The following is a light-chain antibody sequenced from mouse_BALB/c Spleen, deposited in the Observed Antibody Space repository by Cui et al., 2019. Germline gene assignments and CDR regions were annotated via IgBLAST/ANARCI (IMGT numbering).Light chain of an antibody. CDR3: QQRSSYPLT. J-gene: IGKJ5*01. CDR1: SSVSY. Sequence: QIVLTTSPAIMSASQGGKVTITCSASSSVSYMHWFQQKPGTSPKLWIYSTSNLASGVPARFSGSGSGTSYSLTISRMEAEDAATYYCQQRSSYPLTFGAGTKLELK. V-gene: IGKV4-57*01. CDR2: STS.